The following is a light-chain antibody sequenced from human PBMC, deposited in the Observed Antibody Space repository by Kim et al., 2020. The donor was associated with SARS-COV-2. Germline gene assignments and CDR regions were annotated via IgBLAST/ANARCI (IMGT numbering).Light chain of an antibody. V-gene: IGLV2-23*01. J-gene: IGLJ3*02. CDR1: SSDIGSYNL. CDR3: CSYAGDFNWV. Sequence: QSALTQPASVSGSPGQSITISCTGTSSDIGSYNLVSWYQQHPGKAPKLIVFEGTLRPSGISNRFSGSTSGNTASLTISGLLAEDGADYYCCSYAGDFNWVFGGGTQLTVL. CDR2: EGT.